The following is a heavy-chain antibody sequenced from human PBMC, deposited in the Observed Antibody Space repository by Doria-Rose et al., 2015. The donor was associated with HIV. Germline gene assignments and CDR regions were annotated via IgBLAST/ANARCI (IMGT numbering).Heavy chain of an antibody. V-gene: IGHV3-30*04. J-gene: IGHJ6*02. CDR2: ILYDGGSQ. CDR1: GFTLSNFA. D-gene: IGHD5-12*01. CDR3: ARDEFRGYDTYDGLDV. Sequence: VQPGRSLRLSCVASGFTLSNFAIHWVRQAPGKGLEWVSVILYDGGSQHYADSVKGRFTISRDNSKNTVYLQMDTLRPEDTAVYFCARDEFRGYDTYDGLDVWGQGTTVTVSS.